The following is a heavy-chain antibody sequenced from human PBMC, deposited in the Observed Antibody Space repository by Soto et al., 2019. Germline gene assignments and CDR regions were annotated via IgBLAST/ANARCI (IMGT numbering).Heavy chain of an antibody. Sequence: ASVKVSCKASGYTFTSYYMHWVRQAPGQGLEWMGIINPSGGSTSYAQKFQGRVTMTRDTSTSTVYMELSSLRSGDTAVYYCARGAREGTTSTYDAFDIWGQGTMVTVSS. V-gene: IGHV1-46*01. CDR3: ARGAREGTTSTYDAFDI. CDR1: GYTFTSYY. D-gene: IGHD1-1*01. J-gene: IGHJ3*02. CDR2: INPSGGST.